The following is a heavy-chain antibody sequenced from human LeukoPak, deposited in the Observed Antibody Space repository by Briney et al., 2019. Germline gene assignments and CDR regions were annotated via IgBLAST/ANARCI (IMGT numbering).Heavy chain of an antibody. CDR3: ACARRDGYNMAY. CDR2: IIPILGIA. J-gene: IGHJ4*02. V-gene: IGHV1-69*04. D-gene: IGHD5-24*01. CDR1: GGTFSSYA. Sequence: SVKVSCKASGGTFSSYAISWVRQAPGQGLEWMGRIIPILGIANYAQKFQGRVTITADKSTSTAYMELSSLRSEDTAVYYCACARRDGYNMAYWGQGTLVTVSS.